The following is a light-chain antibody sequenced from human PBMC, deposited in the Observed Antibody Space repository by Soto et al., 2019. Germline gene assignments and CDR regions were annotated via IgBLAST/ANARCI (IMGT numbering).Light chain of an antibody. J-gene: IGKJ1*01. Sequence: EIVMTQSPATLPVSPGERATLSCRASQSISSNLAWYQQKPGQAPRLLIYGASTRATDIPCRFSGSGSGTELTLTISWLQSEDFAVYYCQQYSTWSTFGQGTKVEIK. CDR3: QQYSTWST. CDR2: GAS. CDR1: QSISSN. V-gene: IGKV3-15*01.